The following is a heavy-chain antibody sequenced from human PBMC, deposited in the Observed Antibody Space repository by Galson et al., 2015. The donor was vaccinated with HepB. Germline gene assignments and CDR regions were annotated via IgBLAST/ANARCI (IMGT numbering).Heavy chain of an antibody. V-gene: IGHV1-69*04. CDR1: GGTFSSYA. D-gene: IGHD4-23*01. CDR3: ARTPTVVTRGETRPVRHYYYYGMDV. J-gene: IGHJ6*02. Sequence: SVKVSCKASGGTFSSYAISWVRQAPGQGLEWMGRIIPILGIANYAQKFQGRVTITADKSTSTAYMELSSLRSEDTAVYYCARTPTVVTRGETRPVRHYYYYGMDVWGQGTTVTVSS. CDR2: IIPILGIA.